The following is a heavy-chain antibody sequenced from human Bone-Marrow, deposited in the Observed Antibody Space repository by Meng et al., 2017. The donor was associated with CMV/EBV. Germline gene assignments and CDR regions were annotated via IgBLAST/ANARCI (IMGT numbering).Heavy chain of an antibody. V-gene: IGHV3-9*01. CDR1: GFTFDDHA. Sequence: GGSLRLSCAASGFTFDDHAMHWVRQAPGKGLEWVSGLSWNGASVAYADSVKGRFTISRDNAKSFLYLQMNSLRAEDTALYYCAEDALGYSGRYDLVIWAQGTLVTVPS. CDR2: LSWNGASV. CDR3: AEDALGYSGRYDLVI. J-gene: IGHJ4*02. D-gene: IGHD1-26*01.